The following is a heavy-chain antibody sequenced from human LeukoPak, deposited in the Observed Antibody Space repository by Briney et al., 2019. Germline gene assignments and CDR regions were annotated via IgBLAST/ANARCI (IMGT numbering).Heavy chain of an antibody. J-gene: IGHJ4*02. CDR3: ARVRGSYGDTANY. CDR1: GYSFTSYG. Sequence: ASVKVSCKASGYSFTSYGISWLRQAPGQGLEWMGWISVHNGNTHYAQKLQGRVTMTTDTSTSTAYMELRSLRSDDTAVYYCARVRGSYGDTANYWGQGTLVTVSS. V-gene: IGHV1-18*04. D-gene: IGHD4-17*01. CDR2: ISVHNGNT.